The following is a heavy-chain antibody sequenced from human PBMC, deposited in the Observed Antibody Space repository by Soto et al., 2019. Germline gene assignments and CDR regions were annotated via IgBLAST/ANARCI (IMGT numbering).Heavy chain of an antibody. D-gene: IGHD3-10*01. J-gene: IGHJ3*02. CDR2: IYYSGST. CDR3: ARVWGGAFDI. CDR1: GSSISSYY. Sequence: SSETLSLTCTLSGSSISSYYWSWIRQPPGKGLEWIGYIYYSGSTNYNPSLKSRVTTSVDTSKNQFSLKLSSVTAADTAVYYCARVWGGAFDIWGQGTMVT. V-gene: IGHV4-59*01.